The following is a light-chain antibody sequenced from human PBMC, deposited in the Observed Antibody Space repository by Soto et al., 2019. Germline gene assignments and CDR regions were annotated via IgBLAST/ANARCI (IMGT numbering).Light chain of an antibody. Sequence: VVLTQSPLSLRVTPGQPASISCTSSRSLVHRDENNYLSWFHQRPGQSHRRLIYKVSIRDSGVPDRLSGSGSVTDFTLKISRVEAADVGLYSCMQGTDWPPYTFGQGTKLEI. CDR1: RSLVHRDENNY. J-gene: IGKJ2*01. CDR2: KVS. CDR3: MQGTDWPPYT. V-gene: IGKV2-30*02.